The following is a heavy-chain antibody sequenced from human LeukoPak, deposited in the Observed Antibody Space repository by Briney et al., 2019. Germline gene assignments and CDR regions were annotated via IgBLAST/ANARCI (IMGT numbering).Heavy chain of an antibody. V-gene: IGHV1-2*06. Sequence: GASVKVSCKASGYTFTGNYMHWVRQAPGQGLEWMGRINPNSGGTNYAQKFQGRVTMTRDTSISTAYMELSRLRSDDTAVYYCARESDYCSGGSCYRATGTFDYWGQGTLVTVSS. J-gene: IGHJ4*02. CDR3: ARESDYCSGGSCYRATGTFDY. CDR2: INPNSGGT. CDR1: GYTFTGNY. D-gene: IGHD2-15*01.